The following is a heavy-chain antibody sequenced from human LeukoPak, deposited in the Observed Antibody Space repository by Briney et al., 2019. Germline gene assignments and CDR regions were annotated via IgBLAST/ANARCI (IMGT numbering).Heavy chain of an antibody. CDR1: GYTFISHA. J-gene: IGHJ4*02. V-gene: IGHV1-18*01. CDR2: ISVYNGNT. D-gene: IGHD3-22*01. Sequence: ASVKVSCKASGYTFISHAISWVRQAPGQGLEWMGWISVYNGNTDYAQKLQGRVTMTTDTSTSTAYMELRSLRSDDTAVYFCARVYYDSSTYYTFFDYWAREPWSPSPQ. CDR3: ARVYYDSSTYYTFFDY.